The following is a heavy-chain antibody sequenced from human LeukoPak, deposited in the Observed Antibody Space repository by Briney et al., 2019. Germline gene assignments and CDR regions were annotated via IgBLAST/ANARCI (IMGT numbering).Heavy chain of an antibody. J-gene: IGHJ4*02. D-gene: IGHD4-17*01. CDR3: TRRIGYGDYVY. CDR1: GYPFETYW. Sequence: GESLKISLKGFGYPFETYWIGRVRQTPGTGLEWMGIINPLDSDTRYSPSFQGQVTFSADKSITTAYLQWSSLAASDTAMYYCTRRIGYGDYVYRGQASLVSVSS. V-gene: IGHV5-51*01. CDR2: INPLDSDT.